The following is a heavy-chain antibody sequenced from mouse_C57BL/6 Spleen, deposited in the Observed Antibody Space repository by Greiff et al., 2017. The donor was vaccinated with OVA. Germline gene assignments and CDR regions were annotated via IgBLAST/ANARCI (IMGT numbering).Heavy chain of an antibody. V-gene: IGHV1-64*01. CDR2: IHPNSGST. CDR1: GYTFTSYW. J-gene: IGHJ2*01. Sequence: QVQLKQPGAELVKPGASVKLSCKASGYTFTSYWMHWVKQRPGQGLEWIGMIHPNSGSTNYNEKFKSKATLTVDKSSSTAYMQLSSLTSEDSAVYYCARSDTTVVAGYYFDYWGQGTTLTVSS. D-gene: IGHD1-1*01. CDR3: ARSDTTVVAGYYFDY.